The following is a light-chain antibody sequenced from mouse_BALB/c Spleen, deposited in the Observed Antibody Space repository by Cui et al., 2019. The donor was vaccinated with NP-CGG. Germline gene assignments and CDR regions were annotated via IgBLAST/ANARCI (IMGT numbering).Light chain of an antibody. CDR3: ALWYSNHWV. Sequence: QAVVTQESVLTTSPGETVTLTCRSSTGAVTTSNYANWVQEKPDHLFTDLIDGTNNRAPGVPARFSGSLIGDKAALTITGAQTEDEAIYFCALWYSNHWVFGGGTKLTVL. V-gene: IGLV1*01. J-gene: IGLJ1*01. CDR2: GTN. CDR1: TGAVTTSNY.